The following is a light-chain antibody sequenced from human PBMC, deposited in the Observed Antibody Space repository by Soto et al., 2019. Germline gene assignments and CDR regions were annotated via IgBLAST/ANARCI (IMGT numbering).Light chain of an antibody. V-gene: IGKV3-20*01. J-gene: IGKJ1*01. CDR3: QQYGSSPTWT. CDR1: ETVNSNY. Sequence: DIVLTQSPGTLSLSPGERATVSCRASETVNSNYLAWYQHKRGQAPRLLIYGASSRATGIPDRFSGSGSGTDFTLTISRLEPEDFAVYYCQQYGSSPTWTFGQGTKVDIK. CDR2: GAS.